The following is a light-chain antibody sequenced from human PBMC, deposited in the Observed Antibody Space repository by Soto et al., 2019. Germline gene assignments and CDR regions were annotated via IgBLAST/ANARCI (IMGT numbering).Light chain of an antibody. Sequence: EIVLPQSPATLSLSLGERATLACRASQSVISYLAWYQQKPGQAPRLLIYDASNRATGIPARFSGSGSGTDFTLTTSSLEPEDFAVYYCQQRSNWPWTFGQGTKVEIK. CDR2: DAS. CDR3: QQRSNWPWT. CDR1: QSVISY. J-gene: IGKJ1*01. V-gene: IGKV3-11*01.